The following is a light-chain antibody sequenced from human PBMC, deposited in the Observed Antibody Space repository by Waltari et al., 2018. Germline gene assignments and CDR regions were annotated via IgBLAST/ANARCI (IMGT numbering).Light chain of an antibody. J-gene: IGKJ1*01. CDR1: QSISRW. Sequence: DIQMTQSPSSVSASVGDSVTITCRASQSISRWLAWYQQQPGKAHKLLIYATSSVQRGVPSRFSGSGSATDFTLPISSLQPEDFATYYCQEANNFPWTFGQGTKVEIK. CDR2: ATS. CDR3: QEANNFPWT. V-gene: IGKV1-12*01.